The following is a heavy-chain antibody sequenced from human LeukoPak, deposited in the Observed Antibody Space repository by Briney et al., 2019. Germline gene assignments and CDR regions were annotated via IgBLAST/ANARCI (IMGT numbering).Heavy chain of an antibody. CDR3: AKDLDCSSTNCYPDY. J-gene: IGHJ4*02. CDR1: GFTFSSSA. Sequence: PGVSLRLSCAASGFTFSSSAMSWVRQAPGKGLEWVSAISGSSGSTYYADSVKGRFTISRDNSKNTLYLQMNSLRAEDTAVYYCAKDLDCSSTNCYPDYWGQGTLVTVSS. V-gene: IGHV3-23*01. CDR2: ISGSSGST. D-gene: IGHD2-2*01.